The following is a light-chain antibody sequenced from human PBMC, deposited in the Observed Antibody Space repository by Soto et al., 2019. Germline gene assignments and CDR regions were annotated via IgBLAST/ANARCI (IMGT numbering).Light chain of an antibody. CDR1: QSVSSY. J-gene: IGKJ4*01. CDR3: QQRSNWPRLA. V-gene: IGKV3-11*01. Sequence: EIVLTQSPATLSLSPGERATLSCRASQSVSSYIAWYQQKPGQAPRLLIYDASNRATGIPARFSGSGSGTDFTLTISSLEPEAFAVYYCQQRSNWPRLAFGGGTKVVIK. CDR2: DAS.